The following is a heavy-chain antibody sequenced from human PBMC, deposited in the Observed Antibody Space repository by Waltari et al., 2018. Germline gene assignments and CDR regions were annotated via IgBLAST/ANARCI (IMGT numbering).Heavy chain of an antibody. CDR3: ARALSLGGYYEGFDY. J-gene: IGHJ4*02. CDR2: IFSSGSTM. D-gene: IGHD3-22*01. V-gene: IGHV3-11*01. CDR1: GFSFRYSS. Sequence: QVQLVASGGDLVRPVGSLRLSCSASGFSFRYSSMGWVRQAPGKGLEWLSYIFSSGSTMYYADSVKGRFTISRDNAKNSLYLQMNSLRAEDTAVYYCARALSLGGYYEGFDYWGQGTLVTVSS.